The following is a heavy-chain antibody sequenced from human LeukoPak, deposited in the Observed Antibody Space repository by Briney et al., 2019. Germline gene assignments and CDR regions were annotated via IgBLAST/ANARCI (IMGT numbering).Heavy chain of an antibody. CDR3: ARAPYGSGYGMDV. J-gene: IGHJ6*02. CDR2: ISSTSEHI. V-gene: IGHV3-21*01. CDR1: GFTFSNYN. D-gene: IGHD3-10*01. Sequence: GGSLRLSCAASGFTFSNYNMYWVRQAPGKGVEWVSSISSTSEHIYYADSVKGRFTISRDNAKNSLYLQMNSLRAEDTAVYYCARAPYGSGYGMDVWGQGTTVTVSS.